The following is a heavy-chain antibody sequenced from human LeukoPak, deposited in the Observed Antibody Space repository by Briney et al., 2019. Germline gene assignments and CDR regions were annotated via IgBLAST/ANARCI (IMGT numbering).Heavy chain of an antibody. Sequence: GASVTVSCKASGYTFTVYYMHWVRQAPGQGLEWMGWINPNGGGTNSAQKFQGRVTMTRDTSISTAYMELNRLRSDDTAVYYCARDVDHYHSTGKGLVDIWGQGTMVTVSS. D-gene: IGHD3-22*01. V-gene: IGHV1-2*02. CDR3: ARDVDHYHSTGKGLVDI. CDR1: GYTFTVYY. CDR2: INPNGGGT. J-gene: IGHJ3*02.